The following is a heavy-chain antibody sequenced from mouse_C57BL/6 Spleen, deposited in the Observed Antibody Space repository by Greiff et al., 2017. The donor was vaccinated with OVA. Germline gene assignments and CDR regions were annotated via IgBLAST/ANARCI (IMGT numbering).Heavy chain of an antibody. CDR2: IYPGSGST. J-gene: IGHJ4*01. CDR1: GYTFTSYW. V-gene: IGHV1-55*01. Sequence: VQLQQPGAELVKPGASVKMSCKASGYTFTSYWITWVKQRPGQGLEWIGDIYPGSGSTNYNEKFKSKATLTVDTSSSTAYMQLSSLTSEDSAVYYCARGGYYVYYAMDYWGQGTSVTVSS. D-gene: IGHD2-3*01. CDR3: ARGGYYVYYAMDY.